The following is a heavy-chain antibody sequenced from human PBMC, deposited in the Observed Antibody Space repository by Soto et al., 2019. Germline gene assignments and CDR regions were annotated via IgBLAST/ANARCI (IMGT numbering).Heavy chain of an antibody. CDR1: GDSVSSNSAG. Sequence: QTLSLTCAITGDSVSSNSAGWSWVRQSPSRGLEWLGRTYYRSKWYYEYAVSVRGRITINPDTSKNQYSLQLNSVTPEDTAVYFCARGEQYSGRIFDYWGQGTMVTVSP. D-gene: IGHD1-26*01. J-gene: IGHJ4*01. CDR2: TYYRSKWYY. CDR3: ARGEQYSGRIFDY. V-gene: IGHV6-1*01.